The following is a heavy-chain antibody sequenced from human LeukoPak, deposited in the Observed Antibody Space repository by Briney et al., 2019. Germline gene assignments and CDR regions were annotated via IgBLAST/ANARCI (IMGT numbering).Heavy chain of an antibody. J-gene: IGHJ4*02. CDR2: INPNSGGT. CDR1: GYTFTGYY. D-gene: IGHD6-19*01. V-gene: IGHV1-2*06. CDR3: ARESSGWYYHY. Sequence: ASVTVSCKASGYTFTGYYMHWVRQAPGQGLEWMGRINPNSGGTNYAQKFEGRVTMTRDTSISTAYMELSRLTSDDTAVYYCARESSGWYYHYWGQGTLVTVSS.